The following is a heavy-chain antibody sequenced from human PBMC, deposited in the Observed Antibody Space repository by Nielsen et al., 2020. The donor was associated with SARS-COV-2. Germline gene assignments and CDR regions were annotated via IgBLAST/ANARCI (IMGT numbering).Heavy chain of an antibody. CDR3: ARDLDSSSPCLDY. V-gene: IGHV3-23*01. CDR1: GFTFSSYA. CDR2: ISGSGGST. J-gene: IGHJ4*02. D-gene: IGHD6-13*01. Sequence: GESLKISCAASGFTFSSYAMSWVRQAPGKGLEWVSAISGSGGSTYYADSVKGRFTISRDNSKNTLYLQMNSLRAEDTAVYYCARDLDSSSPCLDYWGQGTLVTVSS.